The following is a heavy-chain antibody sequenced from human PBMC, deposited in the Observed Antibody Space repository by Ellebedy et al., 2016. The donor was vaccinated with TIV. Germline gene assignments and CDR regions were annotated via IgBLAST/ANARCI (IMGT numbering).Heavy chain of an antibody. CDR2: IYHSGST. Sequence: SETLSLXXAVPGGSISSSNWWSWVRPPPGKGLEWIGEIYHSGSTNYNPSLKSRVTISVDKSKNQFSLKLSSVTAADTAVYYCARGIETGSWELPISDAFDIWGQGTMVTVSS. CDR1: GGSISSSNW. D-gene: IGHD1-26*01. V-gene: IGHV4-4*02. J-gene: IGHJ3*02. CDR3: ARGIETGSWELPISDAFDI.